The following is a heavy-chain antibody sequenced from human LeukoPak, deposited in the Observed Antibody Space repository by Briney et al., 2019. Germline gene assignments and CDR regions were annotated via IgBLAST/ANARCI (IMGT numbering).Heavy chain of an antibody. CDR1: GFTFSSYS. Sequence: GGSLRLSCAASGFTFSSYSMNWVRQAPGKGLEWVSYISSSGSTIYYADSMKGRFTISRDNAKNSLYLQMNSLRAEDTAVYYCAELGITMIGGVWGKGTTVTISS. D-gene: IGHD3-10*02. J-gene: IGHJ6*04. CDR2: ISSSGSTI. CDR3: AELGITMIGGV. V-gene: IGHV3-48*04.